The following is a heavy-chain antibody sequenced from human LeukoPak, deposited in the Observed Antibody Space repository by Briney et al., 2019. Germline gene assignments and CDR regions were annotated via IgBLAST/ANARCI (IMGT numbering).Heavy chain of an antibody. CDR1: GYSISSGHH. CDR3: AREGSDFWTEGTPPL. J-gene: IGHJ4*02. V-gene: IGHV4-38-2*02. D-gene: IGHD3-3*01. Sequence: SETLSLTCAVSGYSISSGHHWGWIRQPPGKGLEWIGHIFHNGNTYYNPSLQGRVTMSVDTSKNQFSLRMTSVTTADTAVYYCAREGSDFWTEGTPPLWGQGTLVIVS. CDR2: IFHNGNT.